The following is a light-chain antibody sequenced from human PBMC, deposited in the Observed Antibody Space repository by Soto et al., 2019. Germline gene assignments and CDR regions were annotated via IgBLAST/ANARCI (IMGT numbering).Light chain of an antibody. Sequence: DIQLTQSPSVVSASVGDRVTITCRASQDIGNFLAWYQQKPGKAPKLLIYSASTLQSGVPSRFSGSGSAAEFSLTISSLQPEDFAAYFCQQLNNYPLTFGRGTKVEI. CDR3: QQLNNYPLT. V-gene: IGKV1-9*01. J-gene: IGKJ4*01. CDR2: SAS. CDR1: QDIGNF.